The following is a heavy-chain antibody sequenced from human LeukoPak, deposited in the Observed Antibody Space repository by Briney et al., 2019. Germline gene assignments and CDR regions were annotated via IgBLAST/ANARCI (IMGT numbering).Heavy chain of an antibody. V-gene: IGHV1-69*02. D-gene: IGHD1-1*01. CDR2: IIPILGIA. CDR3: ARGSNWNDGEWADWFDP. CDR1: GGTFSSYT. Sequence: SVKVSCKASGGTFSSYTISWVRQAPGQGLEWMGRIIPILGIANYAQKFQGRVTITADKSTSTAYMELSSLRSEDTAVYYCARGSNWNDGEWADWFDPWGQGTLVTVSS. J-gene: IGHJ5*02.